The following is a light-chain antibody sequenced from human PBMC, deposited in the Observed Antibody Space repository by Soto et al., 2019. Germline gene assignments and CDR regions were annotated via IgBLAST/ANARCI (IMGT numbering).Light chain of an antibody. CDR3: CSYAGSSTLYV. CDR2: EVS. V-gene: IGLV2-23*02. CDR1: SSDVGSYNL. Sequence: QSVLTQPASVSGSPGQSITISCTGTSSDVGSYNLVSWYQQHPGKAPKLMIYEVSKRPSGVSNRFSGSKSGNTASLTISGLQAEDEADYYCCSYAGSSTLYVFGTGTKVTAL. J-gene: IGLJ1*01.